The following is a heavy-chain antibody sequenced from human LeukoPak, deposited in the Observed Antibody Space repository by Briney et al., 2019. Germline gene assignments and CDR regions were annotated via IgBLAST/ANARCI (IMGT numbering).Heavy chain of an antibody. J-gene: IGHJ4*02. V-gene: IGHV3-48*01. CDR2: ISSSSSTI. CDR1: GFTFSSYS. Sequence: GGSLRLSCAASGFTFSSYSMNWVRQAPGKGLEWVSYISSSSSTIYYADSVKGRFTNSRDNAKNSLYLQMNSLRAEDTAVYYCASGLQYYDSSGYPDWGQRTLVTVSS. D-gene: IGHD3-22*01. CDR3: ASGLQYYDSSGYPD.